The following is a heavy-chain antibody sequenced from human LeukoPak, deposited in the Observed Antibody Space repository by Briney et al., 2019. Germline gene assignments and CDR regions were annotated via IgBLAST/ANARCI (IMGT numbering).Heavy chain of an antibody. J-gene: IGHJ3*02. D-gene: IGHD1-14*01. V-gene: IGHV3-13*01. CDR3: ASSSGGWAFDI. Sequence: SGGSLRLSCAASGFTFSSYDMHWVRQATGKGLEWGSAIGTAGDTYYPGSVKGRFTISRENAKNSLYLQMNSLRAGDTAVYYCASSSGGWAFDIWGQGKMVTVSS. CDR2: IGTAGDT. CDR1: GFTFSSYD.